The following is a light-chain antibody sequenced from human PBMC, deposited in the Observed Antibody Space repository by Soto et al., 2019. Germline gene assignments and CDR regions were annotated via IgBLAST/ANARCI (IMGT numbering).Light chain of an antibody. Sequence: EIVLTQSPGTLSLSPGERATLSCRASQSVSSSYLAWYQQKPGQAPSLLIYGASRRATGIPDRFSGSGTGTDFTLTISRLEPEDFAVYYCQQYGSSPPITFGQGTRLEIK. J-gene: IGKJ5*01. CDR3: QQYGSSPPIT. CDR2: GAS. V-gene: IGKV3-20*01. CDR1: QSVSSSY.